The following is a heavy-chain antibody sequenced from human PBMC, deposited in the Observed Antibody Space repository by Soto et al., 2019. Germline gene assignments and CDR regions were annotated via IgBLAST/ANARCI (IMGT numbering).Heavy chain of an antibody. V-gene: IGHV1-69*13. CDR1: GGTFSSYA. J-gene: IGHJ6*02. CDR3: ARGLRAIRYYYGMDV. CDR2: IIPIFGTA. Sequence: ASVKVSCKASGGTFSSYAISWVRQAPGQGLEWMGGIIPIFGTANYAQKFQGRVTITADESTSTAYMELSSLRSEDTAVYYCARGLRAIRYYYGMDVWGQGTTVTISS.